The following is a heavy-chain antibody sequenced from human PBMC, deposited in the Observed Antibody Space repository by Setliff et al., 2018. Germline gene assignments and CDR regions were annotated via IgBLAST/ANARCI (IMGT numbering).Heavy chain of an antibody. D-gene: IGHD3-9*01. CDR1: GYIFRDYY. CDR2: INPNSGGR. Sequence: ASVKVSCKASGYIFRDYYIHWVRQAPGQGLEWMGWINPNSGGREYAEAFQGRVTLTGDTPIRTAFMELSGLTSDDTAVYYCAGPFDVGPYPRPIDGLDLWGLGTRVTVSS. V-gene: IGHV1-2*02. CDR3: AGPFDVGPYPRPIDGLDL. J-gene: IGHJ3*01.